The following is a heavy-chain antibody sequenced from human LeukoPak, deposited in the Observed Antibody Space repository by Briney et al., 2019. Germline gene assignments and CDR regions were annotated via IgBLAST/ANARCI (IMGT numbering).Heavy chain of an antibody. J-gene: IGHJ4*02. V-gene: IGHV6-1*01. CDR3: AKSAYFREYFDY. D-gene: IGHD2-8*01. CDR1: GDSVSSISAT. Sequence: SQTLSLTCAISGDSVSSISATWNWIRQSPSRGPEWLGRTYYRSTWHNDYAASVKSQITINPDTSKNQFFLQLNSVTLEDTAVYYCAKSAYFREYFDYWGQGILVTVSS. CDR2: TYYRSTWHN.